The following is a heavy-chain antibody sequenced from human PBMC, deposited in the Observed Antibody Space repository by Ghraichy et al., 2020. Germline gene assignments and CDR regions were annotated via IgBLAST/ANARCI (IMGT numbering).Heavy chain of an antibody. D-gene: IGHD5-24*01. J-gene: IGHJ6*03. CDR1: GFTFNSFS. CDR2: ISDNSGTI. Sequence: GGSLRLSCVASGFTFNSFSMHWVRQAPGKGLEWLSYISDNSGTIHYADSVKGRLTISRDNAKNSLYLQMNGLRAEDTAVYYCARDRIENYMDVWGKGTTVTVSS. CDR3: ARDRIENYMDV. V-gene: IGHV3-48*01.